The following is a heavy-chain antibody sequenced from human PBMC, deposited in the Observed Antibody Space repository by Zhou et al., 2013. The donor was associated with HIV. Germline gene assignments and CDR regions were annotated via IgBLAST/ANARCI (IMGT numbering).Heavy chain of an antibody. CDR3: AREVVLEGTYDSFDI. D-gene: IGHD2-15*01. J-gene: IGHJ3*02. CDR1: GGTFSSSG. Sequence: QVQLVQSGAEVKKPGSSVKVSCKASGGTFSSSGISWVRQAPGQGLEWMGRIMPIVGVTNYAQKFQGRVTITADKSTSTAYMELNTLRSEDTAVYYCAREVVLEGTYDSFDIWGQGTTVTVS. V-gene: IGHV1-69*04. CDR2: IMPIVGVT.